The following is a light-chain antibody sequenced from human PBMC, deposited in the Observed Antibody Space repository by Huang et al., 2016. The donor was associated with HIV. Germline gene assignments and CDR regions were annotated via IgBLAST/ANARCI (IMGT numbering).Light chain of an antibody. Sequence: DIQMTQSPSPLSGSVGDRVTITCRASQNINTWLAWYQQRPGKAHNLLIYRASSSQIGVPSRFTGSGSGTEFTLTITSLQPDDLGTYYCQQYNTYLYTFGQGTKLEI. CDR1: QNINTW. J-gene: IGKJ2*01. CDR2: RAS. V-gene: IGKV1-5*03. CDR3: QQYNTYLYT.